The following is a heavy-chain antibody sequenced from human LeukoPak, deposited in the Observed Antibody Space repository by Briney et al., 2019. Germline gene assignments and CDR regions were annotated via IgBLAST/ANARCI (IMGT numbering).Heavy chain of an antibody. CDR2: INPNSGGT. CDR3: ARDLGSGWTFDY. V-gene: IGHV1-2*02. CDR1: GYTFTGYY. D-gene: IGHD6-19*01. Sequence: EASVKVSCKASGYTFTGYYMHWVRQAPGQGLEWMGWINPNSGGTNYAQKFQGRVTMTRDTSISTAYMELSRLRSDDTAVYYCARDLGSGWTFDYWGQGTLVTVSS. J-gene: IGHJ4*02.